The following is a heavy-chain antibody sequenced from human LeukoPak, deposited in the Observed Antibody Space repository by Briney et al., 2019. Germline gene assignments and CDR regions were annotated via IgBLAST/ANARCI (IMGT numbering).Heavy chain of an antibody. V-gene: IGHV3-33*01. CDR2: IWNDGTKK. J-gene: IGHJ4*02. CDR3: VRDNYNGYPDY. D-gene: IGHD5-18*01. Sequence: PGGSLRLSCAASGFTFSSYDMQWVRQAPGKGLEWVAVIWNDGTKKYYEDSVKGRFTISRDDSKNMLHLQMNSLRAEDTAVYYCVRDNYNGYPDYWGQGTRVTVSP. CDR1: GFTFSSYD.